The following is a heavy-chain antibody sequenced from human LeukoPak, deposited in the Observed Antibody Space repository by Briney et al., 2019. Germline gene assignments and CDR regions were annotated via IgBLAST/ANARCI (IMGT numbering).Heavy chain of an antibody. V-gene: IGHV4-59*08. CDR1: GGSISSYY. CDR3: ARHRRAGYYFDY. Sequence: SETLSLTCTVSGGSISSYYWSWIRQPPGKGLEWIGYIYTSGSTNYNPSLKSRVTMSVDTSKNQFSLKLSSVTAADTAVYYCARHRRAGYYFDYWGQGTLVTVSS. J-gene: IGHJ4*02. CDR2: IYTSGST.